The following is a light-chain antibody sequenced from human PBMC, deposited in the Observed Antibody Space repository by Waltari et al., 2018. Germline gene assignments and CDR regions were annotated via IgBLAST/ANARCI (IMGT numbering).Light chain of an antibody. CDR1: QSVGKF. V-gene: IGKV3-11*01. J-gene: IGKJ5*01. CDR2: DAS. Sequence: EVVLTQSPVTPSLSPGERATLSGRASQSVGKFLAWYQKKPGQAPRLLIYDASNRATGIPVTFSGSGSGTDFTLTISSVQPEDFALYFCQQRSDWPPSITFGQGTRLEI. CDR3: QQRSDWPPSIT.